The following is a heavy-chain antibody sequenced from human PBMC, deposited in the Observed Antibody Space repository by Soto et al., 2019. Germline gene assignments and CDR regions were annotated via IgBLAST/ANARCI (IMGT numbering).Heavy chain of an antibody. D-gene: IGHD3-3*01. CDR2: IYYSGST. J-gene: IGHJ3*02. CDR1: GGSISSGGYY. Sequence: PSETLSLTCTVSGGSISSGGYYWSWIRQHPGKGLEWIGYIYYSGSTYYNPSLKSRVTISVDTSKNQFSLKLSSVTAADSSVYYCARVGYYDFCSGYFRPDDAFDIWGQGTMVTVSS. CDR3: ARVGYYDFCSGYFRPDDAFDI. V-gene: IGHV4-31*03.